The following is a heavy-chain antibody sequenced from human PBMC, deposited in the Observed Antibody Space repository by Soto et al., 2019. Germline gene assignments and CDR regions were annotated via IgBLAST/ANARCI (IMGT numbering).Heavy chain of an antibody. CDR1: GFTFSDYE. Sequence: GGSLRLSCAASGFTFSDYEMNWVRQAPGKGLEWVSYISNTGFTIYYADSVRGRFAISRDNAKNSLYLQMNSLGAGDTAVYYCARAHGDFDYWGQGTPVTVSS. J-gene: IGHJ4*02. D-gene: IGHD4-17*01. V-gene: IGHV3-48*03. CDR2: ISNTGFTI. CDR3: ARAHGDFDY.